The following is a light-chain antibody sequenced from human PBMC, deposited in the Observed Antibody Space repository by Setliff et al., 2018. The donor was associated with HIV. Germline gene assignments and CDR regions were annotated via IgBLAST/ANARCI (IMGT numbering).Light chain of an antibody. Sequence: QSVLTQPHSVSGSPGQSVTISCTGTSSDVGAYNWVSWYQQYPGNVPKLLIYDVTRRPSGVPDRFSGSKSGITASLTISGLQAEDEADYYCCSYAGNYILIFGGGTEVTVL. V-gene: IGLV2-11*01. CDR1: SSDVGAYNW. CDR2: DVT. J-gene: IGLJ2*01. CDR3: CSYAGNYILI.